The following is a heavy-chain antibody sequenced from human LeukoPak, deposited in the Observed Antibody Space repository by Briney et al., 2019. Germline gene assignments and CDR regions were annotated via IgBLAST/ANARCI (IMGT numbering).Heavy chain of an antibody. Sequence: PGGSLRLSCAASGFTFSSYSMNWVRQAPGKGLEWVSSISSSSSYIYYADSVKGRFTISRDNAKNSLYLQMNSLRSDDTAMYYCARALSGSGHFYCFDYWGQGALVTVSS. CDR3: ARALSGSGHFYCFDY. V-gene: IGHV3-21*04. J-gene: IGHJ4*02. CDR2: ISSSSSYI. CDR1: GFTFSSYS. D-gene: IGHD2-15*01.